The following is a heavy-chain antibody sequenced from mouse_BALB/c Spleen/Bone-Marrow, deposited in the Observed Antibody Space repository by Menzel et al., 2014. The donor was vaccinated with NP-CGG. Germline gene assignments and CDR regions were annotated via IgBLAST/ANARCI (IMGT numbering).Heavy chain of an antibody. CDR2: INPINGDT. CDR3: AMGVRLYWYFDV. J-gene: IGHJ1*01. Sequence: EVQLQQSGPELVKPGASVKMSCKASGYTFTDYYMKWVKQSHGKGLEWIGDINPINGDTFYNQKFKGKATLTVDKSSSTVYMQLDSLTAEDSAVYYCAMGVRLYWYFDVWGAGTTVTVSS. CDR1: GYTFTDYY. D-gene: IGHD2-14*01. V-gene: IGHV1-26*01.